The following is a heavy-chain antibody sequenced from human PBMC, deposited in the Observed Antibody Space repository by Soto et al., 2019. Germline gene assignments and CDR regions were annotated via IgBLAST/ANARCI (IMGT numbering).Heavy chain of an antibody. CDR3: AKGLSGAWDYFYGMDF. CDR1: GFIFSAYA. CDR2: ITGSSGST. Sequence: GVSLRLSCSASGFIFSAYAMSWVRQAPGKGLEWVAVITGSSGSTHYADSVKGRFTVSSDNSKNTLFLQMKSLRADDTAVYYCAKGLSGAWDYFYGMDFWGPGNTVTVSS. V-gene: IGHV3-23*01. J-gene: IGHJ6*02. D-gene: IGHD4-17*01.